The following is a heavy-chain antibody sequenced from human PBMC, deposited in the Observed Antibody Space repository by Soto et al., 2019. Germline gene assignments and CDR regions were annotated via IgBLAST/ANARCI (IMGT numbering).Heavy chain of an antibody. CDR3: ARHALSISDSTLAYYYMDV. V-gene: IGHV4-39*01. CDR2: IYYSGST. D-gene: IGHD2-21*02. J-gene: IGHJ6*03. CDR1: GGSISSSSYY. Sequence: SETLSLTCTVSGGSISSSSYYWGWIRQPPGKGLEWIGSIYYSGSTYYNPSLKSRVTISVDTSKNQFSLKLSSVTAADTAVYYCARHALSISDSTLAYYYMDVWGKGTTVTVSS.